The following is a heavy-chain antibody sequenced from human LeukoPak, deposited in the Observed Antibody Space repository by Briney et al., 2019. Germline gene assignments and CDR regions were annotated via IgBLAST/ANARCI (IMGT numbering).Heavy chain of an antibody. D-gene: IGHD1-14*01. CDR2: IWYDAADK. Sequence: GGSLRLSCAASGFTFSNYDMHWVRQAPGKGLEWVAVIWYDAADKYYADSVKGRFTISRDNSKNTLYLQVNSLRAEVTAVYYCAKNNRDAMDVWGQGTTVTVSS. J-gene: IGHJ6*01. CDR1: GFTFSNYD. V-gene: IGHV3-33*06. CDR3: AKNNRDAMDV.